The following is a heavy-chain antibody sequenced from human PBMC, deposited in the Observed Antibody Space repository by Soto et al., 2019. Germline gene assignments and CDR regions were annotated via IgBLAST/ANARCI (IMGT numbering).Heavy chain of an antibody. CDR2: IYHSGST. CDR1: GGSIGGYF. D-gene: IGHD2-15*01. CDR3: ARGHRFCSGGSCYLWDY. V-gene: IGHV4-59*01. J-gene: IGHJ4*02. Sequence: QVQLQESGPGLVKPSETLSLTCAVSGGSIGGYFWSWIRQPPGKGLEWIGNIYHSGSTNYNPSLKSRVTLSVDTSKNQFSLKLSSVTAADTAMYYCARGHRFCSGGSCYLWDYWGQRTLVTVSS.